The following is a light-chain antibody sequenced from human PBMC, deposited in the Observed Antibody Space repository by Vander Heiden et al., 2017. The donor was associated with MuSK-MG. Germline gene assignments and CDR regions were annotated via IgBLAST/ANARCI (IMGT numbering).Light chain of an antibody. J-gene: IGKJ1*01. CDR1: QSITSY. V-gene: IGKV1-39*01. CDR3: QQTDSTFGT. CDR2: ATS. Sequence: DIQMTQSPSSLSASVGDRVTLTCRASQSITSYLNWYQQKPGKAPKLLIYATSTLQSGVPSRFSGSGYGTDFTLTISSLQPEDFATYYCQQTDSTFGTFGQGTKVKI.